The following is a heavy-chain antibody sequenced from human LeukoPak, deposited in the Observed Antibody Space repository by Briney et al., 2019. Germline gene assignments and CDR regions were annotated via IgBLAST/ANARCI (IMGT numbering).Heavy chain of an antibody. CDR3: ARKGLGDY. V-gene: IGHV3-7*01. D-gene: IGHD3/OR15-3a*01. CDR2: IKQDGSAI. Sequence: PGGSLRLSCAASGFTFSSYAMSWVRQAPGKGLEWLANIKQDGSAIYYLDSVKGRFTISRDNAKNSLYLQMNSLRVDDTAVYYCARKGLGDYWGQGTLVTVSS. CDR1: GFTFSSYA. J-gene: IGHJ4*02.